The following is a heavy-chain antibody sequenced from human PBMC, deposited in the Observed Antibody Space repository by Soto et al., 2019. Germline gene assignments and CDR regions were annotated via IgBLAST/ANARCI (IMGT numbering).Heavy chain of an antibody. D-gene: IGHD3-9*01. V-gene: IGHV3-33*01. CDR2: IWYDGSNK. J-gene: IGHJ4*02. CDR3: ARDTFRKPALTGHYMAAY. CDR1: GFTFSSYG. Sequence: PGGSLRLSCAASGFTFSSYGMHWVRQAPGKGLEWVAVIWYDGSNKYYADSVKGRFTISRDNSKNTLYLQMNSLRAEDTAVYYCARDTFRKPALTGHYMAAYWGQGSLVTVSS.